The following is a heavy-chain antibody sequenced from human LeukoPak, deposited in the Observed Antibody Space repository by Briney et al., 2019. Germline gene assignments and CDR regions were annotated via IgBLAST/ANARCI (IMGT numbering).Heavy chain of an antibody. J-gene: IGHJ6*03. V-gene: IGHV3-33*06. CDR3: AKGLKTAVGPYKGYHYYMDV. CDR1: GFTFSSYG. CDR2: IWYDGSNK. D-gene: IGHD5-18*01. Sequence: GGSLRLSCAASGFTFSSYGMHWVRQAPGKGLEWVAVIWYDGSNKYYADSVKGRFTISRDNSKNTLSLQVSSLRAEDTAIYYCAKGLKTAVGPYKGYHYYMDVWGKGTTVTVSS.